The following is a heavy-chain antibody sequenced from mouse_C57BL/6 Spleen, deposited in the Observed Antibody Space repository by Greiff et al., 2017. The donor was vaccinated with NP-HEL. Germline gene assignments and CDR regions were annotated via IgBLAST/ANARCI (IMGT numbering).Heavy chain of an antibody. Sequence: QVQLQQSGAELVRPGTSVKMSCKASGYTFTNYWIGWAKQRPGHGLEWIGDIYPGGGYTNYNEKFKGKATLTADKSSSTAYMQLSSLTSEDSAVYYCAIDYDYDGAYWGQGTLVTVSA. CDR2: IYPGGGYT. CDR1: GYTFTNYW. J-gene: IGHJ3*01. D-gene: IGHD2-4*01. V-gene: IGHV1-63*01. CDR3: AIDYDYDGAY.